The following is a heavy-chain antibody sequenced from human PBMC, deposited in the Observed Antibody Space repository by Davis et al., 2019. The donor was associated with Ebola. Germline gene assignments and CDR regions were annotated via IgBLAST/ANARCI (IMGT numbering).Heavy chain of an antibody. CDR3: ARGSYGGNSGLRY. CDR1: GYTFTSYG. Sequence: ASVKVSCKASGYTFTSYGISWVRQAPGQGLEWMGWISAYNGNTNYAQKLQGRVTMTRDTSISTAYMELSRLRSDDTAVYYCARGSYGGNSGLRYWGQGTLVTVSS. V-gene: IGHV1-18*01. J-gene: IGHJ4*02. D-gene: IGHD4-23*01. CDR2: ISAYNGNT.